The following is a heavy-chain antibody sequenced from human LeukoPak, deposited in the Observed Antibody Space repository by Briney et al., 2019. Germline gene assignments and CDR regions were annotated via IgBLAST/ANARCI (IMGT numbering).Heavy chain of an antibody. CDR2: INRSGTT. V-gene: IGHV4-34*01. CDR1: GGSFSGYS. D-gene: IGHD2-21*02. CDR3: ARVGFFCDGDCYSDY. J-gene: IGHJ4*02. Sequence: PSETLSLTCAVHGGSFSGYSWHWIRQSPGKGLEWIGEINRSGTTNYNESLKSRVTMSVDTSKIQFSLRLNSVTAADTAVYYCARVGFFCDGDCYSDYWGQGTLVTVSS.